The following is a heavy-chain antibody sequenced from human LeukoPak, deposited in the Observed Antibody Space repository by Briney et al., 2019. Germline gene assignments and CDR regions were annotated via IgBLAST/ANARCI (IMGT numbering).Heavy chain of an antibody. D-gene: IGHD1-1*01. CDR3: ARERWNDGTNDY. Sequence: PSGTLSLTCTVSGGSISSYYWSWIRQPPGKGLEWIGYIYYSGSTNYNPSLKSRVTISVDTSKNQFSLKLSSVTAADTAVYYCARERWNDGTNDYWGQGTLVTVSS. V-gene: IGHV4-59*01. J-gene: IGHJ4*02. CDR2: IYYSGST. CDR1: GGSISSYY.